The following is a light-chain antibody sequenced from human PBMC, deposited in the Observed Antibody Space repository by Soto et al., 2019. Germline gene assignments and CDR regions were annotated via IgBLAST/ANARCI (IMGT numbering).Light chain of an antibody. J-gene: IGKJ2*01. CDR3: QQYGCSPPYT. CDR2: GAS. CDR1: QSVSSSY. Sequence: EIVLTQSPGTLSLSPGERATLSCRASQSVSSSYLAWYQQKPGQAPRLLMYGASSRATGIPDRFSGSGSGTDFTLTINRLEPEDFAVYYCQQYGCSPPYTFGQGTKLEIK. V-gene: IGKV3-20*01.